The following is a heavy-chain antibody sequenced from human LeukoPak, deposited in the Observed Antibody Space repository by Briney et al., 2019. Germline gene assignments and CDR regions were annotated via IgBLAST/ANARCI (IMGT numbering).Heavy chain of an antibody. Sequence: GGSLRLSCAASGFSFSSYWMSWVRQAPGKGLEWVANIKQDGSERYYVDSVKGRFTISRDNAKNSLYLQMNSLRAEDTAVYYCARRGYCISTNCYTPHFDYWGQGTLVTVSS. CDR3: ARRGYCISTNCYTPHFDY. J-gene: IGHJ4*02. V-gene: IGHV3-7*01. D-gene: IGHD2-2*01. CDR2: IKQDGSER. CDR1: GFSFSSYW.